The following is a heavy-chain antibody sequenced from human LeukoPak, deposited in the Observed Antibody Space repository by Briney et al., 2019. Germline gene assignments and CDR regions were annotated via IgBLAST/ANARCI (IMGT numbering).Heavy chain of an antibody. CDR3: ARGSDYGSNTDY. CDR1: RFTFSSYA. Sequence: GGSLRLSCAASRFTFSSYAMSWVRQAPGMRLEWVSTIGGSGGGIYYADSVKGRFTISRDNAKNTLYLQMNSLRAEDTAVYYCARGSDYGSNTDYWGQGTLVTVSS. J-gene: IGHJ4*02. V-gene: IGHV3-23*01. D-gene: IGHD4-17*01. CDR2: IGGSGGGI.